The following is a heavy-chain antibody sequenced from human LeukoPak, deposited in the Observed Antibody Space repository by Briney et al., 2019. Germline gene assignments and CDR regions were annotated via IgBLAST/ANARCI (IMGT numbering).Heavy chain of an antibody. J-gene: IGHJ4*02. V-gene: IGHV3-30*18. CDR3: AKDPSSSWSLYYFDY. D-gene: IGHD6-13*01. Sequence: GGSLRLSCTASGFTFSSSGMHWVRQAPGKGLEWVAIISYDGRDKYYADSVRGRFTISRDNPKNTLFLQMNSLRAEDTAVYYCAKDPSSSWSLYYFDYWGQGTLVTVSS. CDR2: ISYDGRDK. CDR1: GFTFSSSG.